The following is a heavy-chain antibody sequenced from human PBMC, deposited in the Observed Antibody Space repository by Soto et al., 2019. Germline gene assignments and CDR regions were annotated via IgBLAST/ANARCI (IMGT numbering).Heavy chain of an antibody. V-gene: IGHV3-23*01. D-gene: IGHD2-2*01. CDR1: GFTFSYYT. CDR2: ISGSGDTI. Sequence: EVQLLESGGGLVQPGGSLRLSCAASGFTFSYYTMSWVRQAPGKGLEWVSGISGSGDTIYYADSVKGRFTISRDNSKNPLYPQMYSLRADDTAVYYCAAPVPAATHYDYYDMDVWGQGTTVTVSS. J-gene: IGHJ6*02. CDR3: AAPVPAATHYDYYDMDV.